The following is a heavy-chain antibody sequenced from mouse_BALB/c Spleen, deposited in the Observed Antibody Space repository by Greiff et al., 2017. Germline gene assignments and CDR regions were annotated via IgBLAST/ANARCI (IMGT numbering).Heavy chain of an antibody. J-gene: IGHJ4*01. Sequence: VQLQQSGAELARPGASVKMSCKASGYTFTSYTMHWVKQRPGQGLEWIGYINPSSGYTNYNQKFKDKATLTADKSSSTAYMQLSSLTSEDSAVYYCARGHRYEYAMDYWGQGTSVTVSS. V-gene: IGHV1-4*01. CDR2: INPSSGYT. CDR1: GYTFTSYT. D-gene: IGHD2-14*01. CDR3: ARGHRYEYAMDY.